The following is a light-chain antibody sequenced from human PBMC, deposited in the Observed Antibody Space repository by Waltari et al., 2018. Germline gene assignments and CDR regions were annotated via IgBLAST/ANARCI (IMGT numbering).Light chain of an antibody. CDR1: ASDGS. V-gene: IGLV2-8*01. CDR2: EVS. Sequence: QSALTQPPSASGSPGQSVTISCTAPASDGSVPWYQQHPGKAPTPLIYEVSKRPSGVPARFSGSKSGKTASLTVSGLQTEDEADYYCSSDAVSDNFYDFGTGTRVTVL. J-gene: IGLJ1*01. CDR3: SSDAVSDNFYD.